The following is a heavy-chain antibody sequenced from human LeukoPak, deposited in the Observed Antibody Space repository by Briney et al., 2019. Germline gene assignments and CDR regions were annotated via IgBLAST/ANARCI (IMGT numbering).Heavy chain of an antibody. CDR1: GFTFSQSW. D-gene: IGHD4-11*01. Sequence: GGSLRLSCAASGFTFSQSWMWWVRQSPGKGLEWVAKIKEDGRQKYYVDSVECRFTISRDNAKNSLYLQMNTLRAEDTAVYYCARDRAYSSFDIWGQGTMVTVSS. CDR3: ARDRAYSSFDI. V-gene: IGHV3-7*03. CDR2: IKEDGRQK. J-gene: IGHJ3*02.